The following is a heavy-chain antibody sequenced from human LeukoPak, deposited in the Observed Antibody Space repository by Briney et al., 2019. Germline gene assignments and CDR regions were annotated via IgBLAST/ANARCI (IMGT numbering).Heavy chain of an antibody. V-gene: IGHV1-46*01. CDR1: GYTFTSYY. CDR3: ARGLVISSSWYVLLY. D-gene: IGHD6-13*01. Sequence: ASVKVSCKASGYTFTSYYMHWVRQAPGQGLEWMGIINPSGGSTSYAQKFQGRVTMTRDMSTSTVYMELSSLRSEDTAMYYCARGLVISSSWYVLLYWGQGTLVTVSS. J-gene: IGHJ4*02. CDR2: INPSGGST.